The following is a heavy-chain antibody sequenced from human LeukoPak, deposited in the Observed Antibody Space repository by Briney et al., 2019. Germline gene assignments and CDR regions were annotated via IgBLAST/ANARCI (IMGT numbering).Heavy chain of an antibody. CDR1: GFTFSSYG. V-gene: IGHV3-30*18. CDR2: ISYDGSNK. J-gene: IGHJ4*02. D-gene: IGHD6-19*01. Sequence: GGSLRLSCAASGFTFSSYGMHWVRQAPGKGLEWVVVISYDGSNKYYTDSVKGRFTISRDNSKNTLYLQMNSLRAEDTAVYYCAKEAVAGSHWGQGTLVTVSS. CDR3: AKEAVAGSH.